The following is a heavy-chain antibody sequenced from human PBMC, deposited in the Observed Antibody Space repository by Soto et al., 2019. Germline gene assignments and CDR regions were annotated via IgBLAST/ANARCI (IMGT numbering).Heavy chain of an antibody. D-gene: IGHD6-13*01. CDR3: ARHPDSSSPNFQH. CDR1: GGSIRRSSNY. CDR2: IYYSGST. V-gene: IGHV4-39*01. Sequence: LKLQDWGPGRVKPSEPLSLTSTFSGGSIRRSSNYWGWIGQPQGKGLGWIGSIYYSGSTYYNPSLKSRVTISVDTSKNQFSLKLSSVTAADTAVYYCARHPDSSSPNFQHWGQGTLVTVSS. J-gene: IGHJ1*01.